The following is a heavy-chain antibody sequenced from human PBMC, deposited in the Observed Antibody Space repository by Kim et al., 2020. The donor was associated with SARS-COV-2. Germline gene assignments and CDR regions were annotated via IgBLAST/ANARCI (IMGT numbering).Heavy chain of an antibody. J-gene: IGHJ4*02. CDR2: INHSGST. V-gene: IGHV4-34*01. Sequence: SETLSLTCAVYGGSFSGYYWSWIRQPPGKGLEWIGEINHSGSTNYNPSLKSRVTISVDTSKNQFSLKLSSVTAADTAVYYCARYSYGLYFDYWGQGTLVTVSS. CDR1: GGSFSGYY. CDR3: ARYSYGLYFDY. D-gene: IGHD5-18*01.